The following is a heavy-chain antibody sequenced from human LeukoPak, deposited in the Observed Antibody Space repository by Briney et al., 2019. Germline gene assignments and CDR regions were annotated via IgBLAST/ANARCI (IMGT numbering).Heavy chain of an antibody. CDR2: IWHSGIT. V-gene: IGHV4-4*02. J-gene: IGHJ5*02. CDR3: ARAAKGSFDP. CDR1: GGSISSTNW. Sequence: PSETLSLTCAVSGGSISSTNWWSWVRQTPGKGLEWIGEIWHSGITNFNPSLKSRLTMSVDKSKNQFSLKLSSVTAADTAVYYCARAAKGSFDPWGQGTLVTVSS.